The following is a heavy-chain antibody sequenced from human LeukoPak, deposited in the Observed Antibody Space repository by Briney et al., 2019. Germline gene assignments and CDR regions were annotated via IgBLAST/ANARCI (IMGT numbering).Heavy chain of an antibody. D-gene: IGHD1-1*01. Sequence: PGGSLRLSCAVSGCTFSSYALTWVRQTPGRGLEWVSTISGRGSDRFYADAVKGRFTISRDNSKNTMYLQMNSLRIEDTAFYYCATGVDNTGRLRWFYSWGQGTLVTVSS. CDR3: ATGVDNTGRLRWFYS. V-gene: IGHV3-23*01. CDR1: GCTFSSYA. J-gene: IGHJ5*01. CDR2: ISGRGSDR.